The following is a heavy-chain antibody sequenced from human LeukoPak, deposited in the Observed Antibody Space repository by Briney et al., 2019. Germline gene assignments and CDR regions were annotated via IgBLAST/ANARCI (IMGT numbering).Heavy chain of an antibody. CDR3: AKYAPPTTVVTRFFDY. Sequence: RTGGSLRLSCAASGFSFSNYAMTWVRQAPGKGLEWVSVIGSDGGGIQYADSVKGRFSISRDNSKNTPYLQMNSLRVEDTAVYYCAKYAPPTTVVTRFFDYWGQGTLVTVSS. V-gene: IGHV3-23*01. J-gene: IGHJ4*02. D-gene: IGHD4-23*01. CDR2: IGSDGGGI. CDR1: GFSFSNYA.